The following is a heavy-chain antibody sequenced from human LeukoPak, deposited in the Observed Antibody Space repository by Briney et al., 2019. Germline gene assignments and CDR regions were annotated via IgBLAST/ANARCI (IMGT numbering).Heavy chain of an antibody. CDR3: AREGSGIYYDN. Sequence: GGSLRLSCAASGFAFSTYTMNWVRQAPGKGLEWVSCIGGSSRTIYYADSVKGRFTISRDNAKNSLYLQMNSLSDEDTAMYYCAREGSGIYYDNWGQGTLVTVSS. V-gene: IGHV3-48*02. CDR2: IGGSSRTI. J-gene: IGHJ4*02. CDR1: GFAFSTYT. D-gene: IGHD1-26*01.